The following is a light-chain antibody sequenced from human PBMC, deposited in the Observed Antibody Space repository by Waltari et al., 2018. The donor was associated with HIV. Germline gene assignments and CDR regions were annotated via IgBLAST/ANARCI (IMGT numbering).Light chain of an antibody. J-gene: IGLJ1*01. V-gene: IGLV2-14*03. CDR1: SSDIGGYNY. CDR2: DVS. Sequence: QSALTQPASVSGSPGQSITISCTGTSSDIGGYNYVSWYQQHPGKAPKLMISDVSHRPSWVANRCSGSKSGNTASLTISGLQAEDEADDYCSSYTSSSTLGVFGSGTKVTVL. CDR3: SSYTSSSTLGV.